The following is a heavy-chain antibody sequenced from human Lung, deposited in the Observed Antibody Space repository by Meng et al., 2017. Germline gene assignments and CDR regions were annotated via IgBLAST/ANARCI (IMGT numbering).Heavy chain of an antibody. CDR1: GFTFSTYW. CDR3: GRSDGYIRD. Sequence: EVQLVESGGGLVQPGGPLRLSCAASGFTFSTYWMHWARQAPGKGLVWVSHINTDGSSTNYADSVKGRFTISRDNAKNTLYLQMNSLRAEDTAVYYCGRSDGYIRDWGQAPWSPSPQ. CDR2: INTDGSST. D-gene: IGHD5-24*01. J-gene: IGHJ1*01. V-gene: IGHV3-74*01.